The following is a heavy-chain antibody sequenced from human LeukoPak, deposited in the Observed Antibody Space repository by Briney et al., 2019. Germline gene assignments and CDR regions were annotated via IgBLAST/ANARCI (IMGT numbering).Heavy chain of an antibody. Sequence: GGSLRLSCAASGFTFSTSWMAWVRQAPGKGLEWVANTKPDGSQKYYVDSVRGRFTISRDNAKNSLHLQMNSLRAEDTAIYYCARSSACFDHWGLGTLVTVSS. D-gene: IGHD6-25*01. J-gene: IGHJ4*02. CDR3: ARSSACFDH. V-gene: IGHV3-7*01. CDR1: GFTFSTSW. CDR2: TKPDGSQK.